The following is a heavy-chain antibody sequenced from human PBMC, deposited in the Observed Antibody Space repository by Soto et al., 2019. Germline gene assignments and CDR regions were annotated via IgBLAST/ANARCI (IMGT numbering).Heavy chain of an antibody. V-gene: IGHV3-23*01. CDR3: AKQRAGYGSGSDTFYFDF. J-gene: IGHJ4*02. Sequence: GGSLRLSCSTSGFTFSTYAMNWVRQAPGKGLEWVSALSGSGGTTYYADSVRGRFTISRDNSKNTLFLQMSSLRAEDTALYYCAKQRAGYGSGSDTFYFDFWGQGTLVTVS. CDR1: GFTFSTYA. D-gene: IGHD3-10*01. CDR2: LSGSGGTT.